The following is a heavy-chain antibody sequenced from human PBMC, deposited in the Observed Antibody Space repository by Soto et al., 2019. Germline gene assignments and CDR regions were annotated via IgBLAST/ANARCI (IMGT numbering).Heavy chain of an antibody. CDR1: GFTFGDYA. CDR2: IRGKTYDVTT. CDR3: SRAVAGPFDY. Sequence: GGSLRLSCTASGFTFGDYAVNWFRQAPGKGLEWVGFIRGKTYDVTTEYAASVKDRFIISREDSKNIAYLQMNSLKTEDTAVYYCSRAVAGPFDYWGQGTLVTVSS. D-gene: IGHD6-19*01. V-gene: IGHV3-49*03. J-gene: IGHJ4*02.